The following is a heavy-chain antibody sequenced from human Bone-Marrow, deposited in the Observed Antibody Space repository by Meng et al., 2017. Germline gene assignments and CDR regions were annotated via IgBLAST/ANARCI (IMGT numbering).Heavy chain of an antibody. V-gene: IGHV3-43*01. J-gene: IGHJ3*02. CDR3: AKDMGSSGWYGAFDI. CDR1: GFTFDDYT. Sequence: GGSLRLSCVASGFTFDDYTMHWVRQAPGKGLEWVSLISWDGGSTYYADSVKGRFTISRDNSKNSLYLQMNSLRTEDTALYYCAKDMGSSGWYGAFDIWGQGTMVTVSS. CDR2: ISWDGGST. D-gene: IGHD6-19*01.